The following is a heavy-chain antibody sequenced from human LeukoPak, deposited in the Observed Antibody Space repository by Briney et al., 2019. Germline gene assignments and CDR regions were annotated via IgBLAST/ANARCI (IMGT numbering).Heavy chain of an antibody. V-gene: IGHV3-21*01. J-gene: IGHJ4*02. D-gene: IGHD4-17*01. CDR3: ARDRILRQFDY. CDR2: VSGTSEYI. CDR1: GFSFSTYS. Sequence: PGGSLRLSCAASGFSFSTYSMIWVRQAPGKGLEWVSSVSGTSEYIYYADSVKGRFTISRDNAKNSLYLQMNSLRAEDTAVYYCARDRILRQFDYWGQGTLVTVSS.